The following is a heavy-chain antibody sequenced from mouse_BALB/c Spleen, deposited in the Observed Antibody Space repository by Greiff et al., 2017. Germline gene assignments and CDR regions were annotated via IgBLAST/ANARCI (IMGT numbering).Heavy chain of an antibody. Sequence: QVQLQQPGAELVKPGASVKLSCKASGYTFTSYWMHWVKQRPGQGLEWIGEIDPSDSYTNYNQKFKGKATLTVDKSSSTAYMQLSSLTSEDSAVYYCARDGLLRDWYFDVWGSGTTVTVSS. CDR1: GYTFTSYW. CDR2: IDPSDSYT. J-gene: IGHJ1*01. CDR3: ARDGLLRDWYFDV. V-gene: IGHV1-69*02. D-gene: IGHD1-1*01.